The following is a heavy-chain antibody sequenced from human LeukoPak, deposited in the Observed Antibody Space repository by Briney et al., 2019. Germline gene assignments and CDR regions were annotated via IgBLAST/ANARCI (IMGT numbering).Heavy chain of an antibody. J-gene: IGHJ6*02. V-gene: IGHV4-34*01. CDR1: GGSFSDYY. D-gene: IGHD1-26*01. CDR3: ASLSESVGWSYYYGMDV. CDR2: LYHSGTT. Sequence: PSETLSLTCAVYGGSFSDYYWSWIRQPPGKGLEWIGSLYHSGTTDYNPSLKSRVTISFDTSKKYFSLRLTSVTAADTAVYYCASLSESVGWSYYYGMDVWGQGTTVTVSS.